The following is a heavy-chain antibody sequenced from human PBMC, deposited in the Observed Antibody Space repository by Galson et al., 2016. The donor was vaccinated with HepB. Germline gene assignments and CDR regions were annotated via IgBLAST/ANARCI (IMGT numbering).Heavy chain of an antibody. D-gene: IGHD3-3*01. V-gene: IGHV3-30*04. J-gene: IGHJ2*01. CDR3: ARGLNDFWSVVKDRRNWYFDL. CDR1: GFTFSTFS. Sequence: SLRLSCAASGFTFSTFSIHWVRQSPGKGLEWVAVISYDGTNENYADSVKGRFTISRDNSKNTLYLQMNSLRREDTAVYYCARGLNDFWSVVKDRRNWYFDLWGRGTLVTVSS. CDR2: ISYDGTNE.